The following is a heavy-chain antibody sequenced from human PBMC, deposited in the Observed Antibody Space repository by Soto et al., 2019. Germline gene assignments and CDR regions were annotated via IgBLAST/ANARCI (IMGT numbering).Heavy chain of an antibody. V-gene: IGHV4-34*01. Sequence: QVQLQQWGAGLLKPSETLSLTCAVYGGSFSGYYWSWIRQPPGKGLEWIGEINHSGSTNYNPSLKSRVTISVDTSKNQFSLKLSSVTAADTAVYYCARGGDAYGDYGWFDPWGQGTLVTVSS. J-gene: IGHJ5*02. CDR1: GGSFSGYY. CDR2: INHSGST. D-gene: IGHD4-17*01. CDR3: ARGGDAYGDYGWFDP.